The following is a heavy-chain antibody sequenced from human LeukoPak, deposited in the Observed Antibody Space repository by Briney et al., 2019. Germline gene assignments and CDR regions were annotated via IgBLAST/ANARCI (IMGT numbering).Heavy chain of an antibody. CDR2: ISYDGSNK. CDR1: GFTFSSYA. Sequence: GGSLRLSCAASGFTFSSYAMHWVRQAPGKGLEWVAVISYDGSNKYYADSVKGRFTISRDNSKSTLYLQMNSLRAEDTAVYYCASADDGGIAAAGSFPDYWGQGTLVTVSS. J-gene: IGHJ4*02. V-gene: IGHV3-30*01. CDR3: ASADDGGIAAAGSFPDY. D-gene: IGHD6-13*01.